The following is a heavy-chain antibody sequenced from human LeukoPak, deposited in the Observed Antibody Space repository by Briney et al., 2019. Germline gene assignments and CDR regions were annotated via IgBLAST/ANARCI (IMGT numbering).Heavy chain of an antibody. V-gene: IGHV4-4*07. J-gene: IGHJ4*02. CDR3: ARGGVLLGIDY. CDR2: ISGSGVI. CDR1: GGPITTYY. D-gene: IGHD2-8*02. Sequence: SETLSLTCTVSGGPITTYYLSWIRQSAGMGLEWIGRISGSGVITYNPSLKSRVILSLDTSNNHFSLKLSSVTAADTAVYYCARGGVLLGIDYWGQGTLVTVSS.